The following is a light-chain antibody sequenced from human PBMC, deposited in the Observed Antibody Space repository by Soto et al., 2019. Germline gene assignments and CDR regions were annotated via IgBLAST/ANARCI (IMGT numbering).Light chain of an antibody. V-gene: IGKV2-28*01. Sequence: DIVLAQSPLSLPVTPGQPASISCTPSQRLLSSNGNNYLDWYLQKPGQSPQVLIYLGSNRASGVPDRFSGSGSGTDFTLKISRVEAEDVGVYYCMQGLTTPLTFGGGTK. CDR3: MQGLTTPLT. CDR1: QRLLSSNGNNY. CDR2: LGS. J-gene: IGKJ4*01.